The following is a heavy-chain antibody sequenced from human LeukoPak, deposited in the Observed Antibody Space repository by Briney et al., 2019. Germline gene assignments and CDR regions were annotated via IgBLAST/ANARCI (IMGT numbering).Heavy chain of an antibody. Sequence: SVKVSCKASGGTFSSYAISWVRQAPGQGLEWMGGIIPIFGTANYAQKFQGRVTITTDESTSAAYMELSSLRSEDTAVYYCASNYYDSSGYYWGFDYWGQGTLVTVSS. V-gene: IGHV1-69*05. CDR3: ASNYYDSSGYYWGFDY. CDR1: GGTFSSYA. CDR2: IIPIFGTA. D-gene: IGHD3-22*01. J-gene: IGHJ4*02.